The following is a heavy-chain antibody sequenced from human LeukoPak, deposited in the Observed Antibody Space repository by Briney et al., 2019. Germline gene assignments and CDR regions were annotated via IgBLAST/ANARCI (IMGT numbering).Heavy chain of an antibody. V-gene: IGHV4-39*01. CDR2: IYYNGST. CDR3: ARAEMATMAFDY. J-gene: IGHJ4*02. Sequence: SENLSLTCTVSGGSISSSSYYWGWIRQPPGKGLEWIGSIYYNGSTYYNPSLKRRVTISVDTSKNQFSLKLSSVTAADTAVYYCARAEMATMAFDYWGQGTLVTVSS. D-gene: IGHD5-24*01. CDR1: GGSISSSSYY.